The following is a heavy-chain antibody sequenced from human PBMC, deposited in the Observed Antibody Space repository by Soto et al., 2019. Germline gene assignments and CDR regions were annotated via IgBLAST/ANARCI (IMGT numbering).Heavy chain of an antibody. CDR1: GFTFSSYA. D-gene: IGHD3-3*01. V-gene: IGHV3-23*01. CDR2: ISGSGGST. J-gene: IGHJ4*02. Sequence: GGSLRLSCAASGFTFSSYAMSWVRQAPGKGLEWVSAISGSGGSTYYADSVKGRFTISRDNSKNTLYLQMNSLRAEDTAVYYCAKEVKIFGVVIHYFDYWGKGTLVTV. CDR3: AKEVKIFGVVIHYFDY.